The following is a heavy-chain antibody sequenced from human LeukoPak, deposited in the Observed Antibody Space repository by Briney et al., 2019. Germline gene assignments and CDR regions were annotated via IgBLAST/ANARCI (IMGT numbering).Heavy chain of an antibody. V-gene: IGHV4-4*07. Sequence: SETLSLTCTVSGASMSDDYWSWVRQPAGRGLEWIGRIYSSANIDYNPSPESRVTLSIDTSKNQFSLTMISVTAADTAVYYCARVTGDLVGPFYYYYLDVWGKGTTVTISS. CDR1: GASMSDDY. J-gene: IGHJ6*03. CDR2: IYSSANI. CDR3: ARVTGDLVGPFYYYYLDV. D-gene: IGHD2-15*01.